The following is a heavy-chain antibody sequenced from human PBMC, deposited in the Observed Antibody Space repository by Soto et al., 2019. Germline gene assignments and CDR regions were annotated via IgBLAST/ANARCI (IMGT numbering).Heavy chain of an antibody. CDR2: ISSSSSYI. V-gene: IGHV3-21*01. CDR3: ARDQRGTFDY. J-gene: IGHJ4*02. D-gene: IGHD1-1*01. Sequence: GGSLRPSCAASGFTSSSYSMNWVRQAPGKGLEWVSSISSSSSYIYYADSVKGRFTISRDNAKNSLYLQMNSLRAEDTAVYYCARDQRGTFDYWGQGTLVTVSS. CDR1: GFTSSSYS.